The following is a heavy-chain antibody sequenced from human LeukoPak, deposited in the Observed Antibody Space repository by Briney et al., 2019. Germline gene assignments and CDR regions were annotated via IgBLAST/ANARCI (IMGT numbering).Heavy chain of an antibody. D-gene: IGHD3-9*01. Sequence: SQTLSLTCDISGDSVSSQTATWNWIRQSPSRGLEWLGRTYFRSKWYYDYAMSVKGRISISPDTSKNHFSLHLDSVTPEDTAVYYYARDHWYDILSFDYWGQGTLVTVSS. V-gene: IGHV6-1*01. CDR1: GDSVSSQTAT. CDR3: ARDHWYDILSFDY. J-gene: IGHJ4*02. CDR2: TYFRSKWYY.